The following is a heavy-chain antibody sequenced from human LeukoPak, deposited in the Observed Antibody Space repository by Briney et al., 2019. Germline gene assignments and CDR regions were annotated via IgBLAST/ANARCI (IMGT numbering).Heavy chain of an antibody. V-gene: IGHV3-7*01. J-gene: IGHJ4*02. CDR2: IKQDGSEK. Sequence: PGGSLRLSCAASGFTFSSYWMSWVRQAPGKGLEGVANIKQDGSEKYYVDSVKGRFTIPRDNAKNSLYLQMNSLRAEDTAVYYCARDSITYYYDSSGGGDFDYWGQGTLVTVSP. CDR1: GFTFSSYW. CDR3: ARDSITYYYDSSGGGDFDY. D-gene: IGHD3-22*01.